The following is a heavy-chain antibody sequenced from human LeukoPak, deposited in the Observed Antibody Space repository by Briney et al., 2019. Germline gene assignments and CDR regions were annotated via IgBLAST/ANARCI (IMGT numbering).Heavy chain of an antibody. CDR3: ARVLNYDFWSGYYTGMGVYNY. CDR2: MNPNSGNT. D-gene: IGHD3-3*01. Sequence: GASVKVSCKASGYTFTSYDINWVRQATGQGLEWMGWMNPNSGNTGYAQKFQGRVTMTRNTPISTAYMELSSLRSEDTAVYYCARVLNYDFWSGYYTGMGVYNYWGQGTLVTVSS. J-gene: IGHJ4*02. CDR1: GYTFTSYD. V-gene: IGHV1-8*01.